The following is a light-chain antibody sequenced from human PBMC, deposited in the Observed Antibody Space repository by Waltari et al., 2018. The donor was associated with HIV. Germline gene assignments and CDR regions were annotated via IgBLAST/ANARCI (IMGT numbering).Light chain of an antibody. CDR2: WAS. CDR1: QSVLFSSNNKNY. Sequence: DIVMTQSPDSLAVSLGERATINCKSSQSVLFSSNNKNYLAWYQQKPGPPPKLLIYWASTRESWVPDRFSGGGSGTDFTLTISSLQAEDVAVYYCQQYYTTSLFTFGPGTKVDIK. CDR3: QQYYTTSLFT. V-gene: IGKV4-1*01. J-gene: IGKJ3*01.